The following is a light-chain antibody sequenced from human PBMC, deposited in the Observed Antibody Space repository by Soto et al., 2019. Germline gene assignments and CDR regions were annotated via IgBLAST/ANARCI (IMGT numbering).Light chain of an antibody. CDR2: AAS. Sequence: DIQMTQSPSSLSASVGDRVTITCRASQSISNYLNWYQQKPGKAPKLLIYAASSMQSGVPSRFSGSGSETDFTLTISILQPDASATYYYHQCFSPLCPFGQATKV. V-gene: IGKV1-39*01. CDR3: HQCFSPLCP. J-gene: IGKJ1*01. CDR1: QSISNY.